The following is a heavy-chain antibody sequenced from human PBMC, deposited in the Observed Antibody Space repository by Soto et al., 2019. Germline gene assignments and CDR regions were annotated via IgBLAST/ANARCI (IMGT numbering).Heavy chain of an antibody. V-gene: IGHV1-8*01. Sequence: VSVKVSCKASGYTFTSYDTNWVRQATGQGLEWMGWMNPNSGNTGYAQKFQGRVTMTRNTSISTAYMELSSLRSEDTAVYYCASPYVAALSTSYAFDIWGQGTMVTVSS. D-gene: IGHD2-2*01. CDR2: MNPNSGNT. CDR3: ASPYVAALSTSYAFDI. J-gene: IGHJ3*02. CDR1: GYTFTSYD.